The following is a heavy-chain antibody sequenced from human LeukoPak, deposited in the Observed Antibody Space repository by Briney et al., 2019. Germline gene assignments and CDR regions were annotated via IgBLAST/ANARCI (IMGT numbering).Heavy chain of an antibody. Sequence: GGSLRLSCAASGSTFSSYWMSWVRQAPGKGLEWVANIKQDGSEKYYVDSVKGRFTISRDNAKNSLYLQMNSLRAEDTAVYYCVRVGKDILTGYYPGYWGQGTLVTVSS. J-gene: IGHJ4*02. D-gene: IGHD3-9*01. CDR2: IKQDGSEK. CDR3: VRVGKDILTGYYPGY. V-gene: IGHV3-7*01. CDR1: GSTFSSYW.